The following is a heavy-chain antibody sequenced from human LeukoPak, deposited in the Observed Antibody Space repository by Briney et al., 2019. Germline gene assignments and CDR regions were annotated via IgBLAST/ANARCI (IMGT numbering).Heavy chain of an antibody. CDR3: AREWGYDSSGQIDY. D-gene: IGHD3-22*01. J-gene: IGHJ4*02. Sequence: PSDPLTLTCTVSGGSISSYHWSWIRQPPEKGLEWIGYNYSSGSTNSSPSLKSRVTISVDTSKNQFSLRLSAVTAADTAVYYCAREWGYDSSGQIDYWGEGTLVT. V-gene: IGHV4-59*01. CDR2: NYSSGST. CDR1: GGSISSYH.